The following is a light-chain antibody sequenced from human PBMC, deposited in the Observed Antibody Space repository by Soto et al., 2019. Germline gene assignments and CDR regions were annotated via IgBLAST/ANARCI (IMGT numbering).Light chain of an antibody. J-gene: IGKJ1*01. CDR2: GAS. Sequence: EIVLTQSPGTLSLSPGEKATLSCRASQSVSNNYLAWYQQKPGQAPRLLIYGASSRATGIPDRFSGSGSGTDFTLTISRLQSAHFALYLCQQYLTSPTWTFGQGTKVEI. CDR3: QQYLTSPTWT. CDR1: QSVSNNY. V-gene: IGKV3-20*01.